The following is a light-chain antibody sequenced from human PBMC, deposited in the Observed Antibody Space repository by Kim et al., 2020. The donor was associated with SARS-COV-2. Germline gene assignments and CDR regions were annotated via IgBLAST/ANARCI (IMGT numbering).Light chain of an antibody. CDR3: QQYYSYPRLT. CDR1: QGISSY. J-gene: IGKJ4*01. CDR2: AAS. Sequence: ASTGDRVTITCRASQGISSYLAWYQQKPGKAPKLLIYAASTLQSGVPSRFSGSGSGTDFTLTISCLQSEDFATYYCQQYYSYPRLTFGGGTKVEIK. V-gene: IGKV1-8*01.